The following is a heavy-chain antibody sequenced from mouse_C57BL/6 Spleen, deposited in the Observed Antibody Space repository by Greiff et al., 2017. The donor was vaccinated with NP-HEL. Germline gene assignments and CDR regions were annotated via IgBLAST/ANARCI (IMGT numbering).Heavy chain of an antibody. D-gene: IGHD1-1*01. V-gene: IGHV1-59*01. CDR1: GYTFTSYW. J-gene: IGHJ2*01. CDR2: IDPSDSYT. Sequence: QVQLQQSGAELVRPGTSVKLSCKASGYTFTSYWMHWVKQRPGQGLEWIGVIDPSDSYTNYNQKFKGKATLTVDTSSSTAYMQLSSLTSEDSAVYYCARGYYGSRRGNFDYWGQGTTLTVSS. CDR3: ARGYYGSRRGNFDY.